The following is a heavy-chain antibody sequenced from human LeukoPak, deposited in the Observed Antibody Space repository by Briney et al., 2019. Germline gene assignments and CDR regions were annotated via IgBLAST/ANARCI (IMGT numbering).Heavy chain of an antibody. CDR3: AKGSRTCPDYGDYFCIGNAFDI. CDR1: GFIFSNDA. V-gene: IGHV3-30*18. D-gene: IGHD4-17*01. CDR2: ISYDGSNK. Sequence: GGSLRLSCAASGFIFSNDAMHWVRQAPGKGLEWVAVISYDGSNKYYADSVKGRFTISRDNSKNTLYLQMNSLRAEDTAVYYCAKGSRTCPDYGDYFCIGNAFDIWGQGTMVTVSS. J-gene: IGHJ3*02.